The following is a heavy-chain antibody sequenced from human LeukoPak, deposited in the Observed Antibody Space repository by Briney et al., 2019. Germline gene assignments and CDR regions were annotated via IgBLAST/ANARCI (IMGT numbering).Heavy chain of an antibody. V-gene: IGHV4-34*01. D-gene: IGHD6-13*01. J-gene: IGHJ2*01. CDR1: GGSFSGYY. CDR2: INHSGST. Sequence: SETLSLTCAVYGGSFSGYYWSWIRQPPGKGLEWIGEINHSGSTNYNPSLKSRVTISVDTSKNQFSLKLSSVTAADTAVYYCARGSVGKAAAITRKKWCFDLWGRGTLVTVSS. CDR3: ARGSVGKAAAITRKKWCFDL.